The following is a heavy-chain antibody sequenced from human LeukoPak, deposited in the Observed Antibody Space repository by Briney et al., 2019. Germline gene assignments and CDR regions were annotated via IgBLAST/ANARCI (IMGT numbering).Heavy chain of an antibody. Sequence: SQTLSLTCTVSGGSINSGSYSWTWIRQPAGTGLEWIGRIHISGSTDYTPSPKSRVTISVDTSKNQFSLKLSSVTAADTAVYYCARADRSGYFGNVVAFDIWGQGTMVTVSS. D-gene: IGHD3-22*01. CDR3: ARADRSGYFGNVVAFDI. CDR1: GGSINSGSYS. V-gene: IGHV4-61*02. J-gene: IGHJ3*02. CDR2: IHISGST.